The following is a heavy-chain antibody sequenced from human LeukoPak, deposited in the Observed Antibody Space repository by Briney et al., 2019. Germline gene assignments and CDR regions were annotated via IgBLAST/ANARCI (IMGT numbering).Heavy chain of an antibody. V-gene: IGHV3-11*01. Sequence: GGSLRLFCAASGFTFSDYYMSWIRQAPGKGLEWVSYISSSGSTIYYADSVKGRFTISRDNAKNSLYLQMNSLRAEDTAVYYCARMKIVVVPAAYFDYWGQGTLVTVSS. J-gene: IGHJ4*02. CDR1: GFTFSDYY. D-gene: IGHD2-2*01. CDR3: ARMKIVVVPAAYFDY. CDR2: ISSSGSTI.